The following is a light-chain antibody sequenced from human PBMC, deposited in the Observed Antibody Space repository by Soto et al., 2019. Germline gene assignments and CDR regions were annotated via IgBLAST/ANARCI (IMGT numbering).Light chain of an antibody. CDR1: QNINNY. J-gene: IGKJ1*01. CDR3: QQSSEATWT. CDR2: GAS. Sequence: DIQMTQSPSSLSAAAGDRVTITCRASQNINNYLNWYQHRPGEAPTLLIFGASSLQSGVPSRFSGSGSGTDFTLTISSLQPEDFATYYCQQSSEATWTFGQGTKVDIK. V-gene: IGKV1-39*01.